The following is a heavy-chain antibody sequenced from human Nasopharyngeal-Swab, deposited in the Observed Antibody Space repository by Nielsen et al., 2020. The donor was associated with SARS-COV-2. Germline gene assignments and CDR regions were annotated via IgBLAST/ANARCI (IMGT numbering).Heavy chain of an antibody. J-gene: IGHJ4*02. CDR1: GFTFSTSA. CDR2: ISYDGHIK. D-gene: IGHD5-12*01. CDR3: ARDGRGYDYGGGLD. Sequence: GESLKISCAAPGFTFSTSAMHWVRQAPGKGLEWVALISYDGHIKYFADSVKGRLTISRENYKNTLYLQMNSLRADDTAVYYCARDGRGYDYGGGLDWGQGTLVTVSS. V-gene: IGHV3-30*04.